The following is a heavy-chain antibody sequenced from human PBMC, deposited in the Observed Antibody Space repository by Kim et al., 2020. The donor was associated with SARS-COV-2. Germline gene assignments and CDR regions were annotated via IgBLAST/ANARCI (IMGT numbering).Heavy chain of an antibody. J-gene: IGHJ3*02. Sequence: GGSLRLSCAASGFTFSSFWMHWVRQAPGKGLVWVSRINTDGSSTSYADSVKGRFTISRDNAKDTLYVQMNSLRAEDTAVYYCARARWDRSAFDIWGQGTMVTVSS. CDR2: INTDGSST. CDR1: GFTFSSFW. V-gene: IGHV3-74*01. D-gene: IGHD1-26*01. CDR3: ARARWDRSAFDI.